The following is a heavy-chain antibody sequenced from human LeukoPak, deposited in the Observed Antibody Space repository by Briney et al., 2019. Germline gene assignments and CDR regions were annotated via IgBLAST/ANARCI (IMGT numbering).Heavy chain of an antibody. V-gene: IGHV3-30*04. CDR3: ARDGGRYIASALDY. Sequence: GGSLRLSCAASGFTFSSYAMHWVRQAPGKGLEWVAVISYDGSNKYYADSVKGRFTISKDNSKNTLYLQMNSLRAEDTAVYYCARDGGRYIASALDYWGQGTLVTVSS. CDR1: GFTFSSYA. CDR2: ISYDGSNK. D-gene: IGHD6-13*01. J-gene: IGHJ4*02.